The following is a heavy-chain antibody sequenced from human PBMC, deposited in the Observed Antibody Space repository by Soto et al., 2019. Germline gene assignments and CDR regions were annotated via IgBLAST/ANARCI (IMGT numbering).Heavy chain of an antibody. Sequence: GGSLRLSCTAPRFTFGSYWMHWVRQAPGKGLVWVSDINVDGTETWYADSVKGRFTISRDNDKKTLYLHMTGLRVDDTGVYYCARDKEVLLTNYGMAVWGQGXTVTVYS. V-gene: IGHV3-74*01. J-gene: IGHJ6*02. CDR1: RFTFGSYW. CDR3: ARDKEVLLTNYGMAV. CDR2: INVDGTET.